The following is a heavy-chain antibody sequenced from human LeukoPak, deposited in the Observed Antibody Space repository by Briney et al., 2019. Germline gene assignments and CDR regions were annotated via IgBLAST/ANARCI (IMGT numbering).Heavy chain of an antibody. J-gene: IGHJ4*02. CDR2: INWNGGST. CDR3: ARLGEQWLEPYFDY. Sequence: GGSLRLSCAASGFTFDDYGMSWVRQAPGKGLEWVSGINWNGGSTGYADSVKGRFTISRDNAKNSLYLQMNSLRAEDTALYYCARLGEQWLEPYFDYWGQGTLVTVSS. V-gene: IGHV3-20*04. D-gene: IGHD6-19*01. CDR1: GFTFDDYG.